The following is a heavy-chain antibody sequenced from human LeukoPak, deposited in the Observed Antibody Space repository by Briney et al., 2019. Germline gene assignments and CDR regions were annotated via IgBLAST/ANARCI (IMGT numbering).Heavy chain of an antibody. Sequence: ASVKVSCKASGYTFTSYGISWVRQAPGQGLEWMGIINPSGGSTSYAQKFQGRVTMTRDTSTSTVYMELSSLRSEDTAVYCCARALRVVAATPPNYWGQGTLVTVSS. CDR3: ARALRVVAATPPNY. D-gene: IGHD2-15*01. V-gene: IGHV1-46*01. CDR1: GYTFTSYG. CDR2: INPSGGST. J-gene: IGHJ4*02.